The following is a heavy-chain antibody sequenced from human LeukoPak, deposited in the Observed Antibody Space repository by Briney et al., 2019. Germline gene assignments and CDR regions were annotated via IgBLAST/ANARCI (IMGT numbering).Heavy chain of an antibody. CDR2: IKQDGSEK. V-gene: IGHV3-7*01. CDR1: GFTLSSYW. J-gene: IGHJ6*03. Sequence: GGSLTLSCAASGFTLSSYWMSWVRQAPGKGLEWMANIKQDGSEKYYVDSVKGRFTISRDNAKNSLYLQMNSLRAEDTAVYYCARDGSGSYHYMDVWGKGTTVTVSS. CDR3: ARDGSGSYHYMDV. D-gene: IGHD3-10*01.